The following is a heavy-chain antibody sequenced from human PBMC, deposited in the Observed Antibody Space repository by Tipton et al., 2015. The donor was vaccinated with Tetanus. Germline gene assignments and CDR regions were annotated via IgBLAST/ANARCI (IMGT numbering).Heavy chain of an antibody. CDR1: GFSFSDYV. V-gene: IGHV3-23*01. Sequence: SLRLSCAASGFSFSDYVLTWVRQAPEKGLEGVSGISEGGDRTYYADSVKGRFTISRDNSKNTLYLQMNSVRVEDTAVYYCAARLRGVISYFDYWGQGSLVTVSS. CDR2: ISEGGDRT. CDR3: AARLRGVISYFDY. D-gene: IGHD3-10*01. J-gene: IGHJ4*02.